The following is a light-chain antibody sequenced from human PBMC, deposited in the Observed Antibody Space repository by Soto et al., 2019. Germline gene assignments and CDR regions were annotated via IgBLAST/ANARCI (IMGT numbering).Light chain of an antibody. CDR2: AAS. CDR1: QGISSY. Sequence: AIRMTQSPSSLSASTGDRVTITCRASQGISSYLAWYQQKPGKAPKLLIYAASTLRSGVPSRFSGSGSWTDFTRTISCLQSEDFATYYCQQYYSYPRNLTFGGGTKVEIK. J-gene: IGKJ4*01. CDR3: QQYYSYPRNLT. V-gene: IGKV1-8*01.